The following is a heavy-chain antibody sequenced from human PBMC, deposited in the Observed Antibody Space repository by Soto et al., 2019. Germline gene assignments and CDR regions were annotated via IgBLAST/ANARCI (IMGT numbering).Heavy chain of an antibody. Sequence: QVQLVQSGAEVKKPGASVKVSCKASGYTFTSYDINWVRQATGQGLEWMGWMNPNSGNTGYAQKFQGRVIMXRXISISTAYMELSSLRSEDTAVYYCARGGYYDSSLVVWGQGTTVTVSS. CDR2: MNPNSGNT. D-gene: IGHD3-22*01. CDR3: ARGGYYDSSLVV. J-gene: IGHJ6*02. CDR1: GYTFTSYD. V-gene: IGHV1-8*01.